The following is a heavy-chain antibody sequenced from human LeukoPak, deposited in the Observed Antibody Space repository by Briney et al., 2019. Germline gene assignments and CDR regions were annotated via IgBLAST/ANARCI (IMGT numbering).Heavy chain of an antibody. CDR3: ARQERGYSYGVGGYFDY. CDR1: GGSISSSSYY. V-gene: IGHV4-39*01. D-gene: IGHD5-18*01. J-gene: IGHJ4*02. Sequence: PSETLSLTCTVSGGSISSSSYYWGWIRQPPGKGLEWIGSIYYSGSTYYNPSLKSRVTISVDTSKNQFSLKLSSVTTADTAVYYCARQERGYSYGVGGYFDYWGQGTLVTVSS. CDR2: IYYSGST.